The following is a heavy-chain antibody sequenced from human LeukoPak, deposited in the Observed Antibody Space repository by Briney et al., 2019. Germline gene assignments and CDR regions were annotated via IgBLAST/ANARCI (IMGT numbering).Heavy chain of an antibody. CDR3: ARGDSSGWYTEGDY. J-gene: IGHJ4*02. D-gene: IGHD6-19*01. V-gene: IGHV1-8*03. CDR1: GYTFTSYD. Sequence: ASVKVSCKASGYTFTSYDINWVRQATGQGLEWMGWMNPNSGNTGYAQKFQGRVTITRNTSINTAYMELSSLRSEDTAVYYCARGDSSGWYTEGDYWGQGTLVTVSS. CDR2: MNPNSGNT.